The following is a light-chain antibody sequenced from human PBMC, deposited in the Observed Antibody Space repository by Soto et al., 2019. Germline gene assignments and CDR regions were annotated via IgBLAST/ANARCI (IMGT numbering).Light chain of an antibody. CDR2: DAS. CDR1: QSISSW. Sequence: DIQMTQSPSTLSASVGDRVTITFRASQSISSWLAWYQQKPGEAPKLLIYDASSLESGVPSRFSGSASGTDFTLTISSLQPEDFATYYCLQDYNYPRAFGQGTKVDI. CDR3: LQDYNYPRA. J-gene: IGKJ1*01. V-gene: IGKV1-5*01.